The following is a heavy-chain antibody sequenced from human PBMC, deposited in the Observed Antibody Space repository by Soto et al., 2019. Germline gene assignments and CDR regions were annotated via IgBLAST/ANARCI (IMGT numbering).Heavy chain of an antibody. CDR3: ARDTMVRGVITLYYGMDV. Sequence: QVQLVQSGAEVKKPGSSVKVSCKASGGTFSSYAISWVRQAPGQGLEWMGGIIPIFGTANYAQKFQGRVTITAHESTSTAYMELSSLRSEDTAVYYCARDTMVRGVITLYYGMDVWGQGTTVTVSS. J-gene: IGHJ6*02. V-gene: IGHV1-69*01. CDR2: IIPIFGTA. D-gene: IGHD3-10*01. CDR1: GGTFSSYA.